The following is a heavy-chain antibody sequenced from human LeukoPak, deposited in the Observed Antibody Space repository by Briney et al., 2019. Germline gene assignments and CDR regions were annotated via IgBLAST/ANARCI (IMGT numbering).Heavy chain of an antibody. Sequence: GGSLRLSCAASGFIFSSYAMSWVRQAPGKGLEWVSAISGSGGSTYYADSVKGRFTISRDNSKNTLYLQMNSLRAEDTAVYYWAKDPYIVSSTSQDWFDPWGQGTLVTVSS. V-gene: IGHV3-23*01. J-gene: IGHJ5*02. D-gene: IGHD2-2*01. CDR2: ISGSGGST. CDR3: AKDPYIVSSTSQDWFDP. CDR1: GFIFSSYA.